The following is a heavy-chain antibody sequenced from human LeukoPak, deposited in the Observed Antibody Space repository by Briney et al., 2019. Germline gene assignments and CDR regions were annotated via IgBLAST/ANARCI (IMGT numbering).Heavy chain of an antibody. V-gene: IGHV1-69*05. Sequence: ASVKVSCKASGGTFSSYAISWVRQAPGQGLEWMGGIIPIFGTATYAKKFQGRVGITTDESTSTAYMELSRLRSEDTAVYYCGRGAAAGYYYYYMDVWGKGTTVTVSS. CDR1: GGTFSSYA. CDR3: GRGAAAGYYYYYMDV. J-gene: IGHJ6*03. D-gene: IGHD6-13*01. CDR2: IIPIFGTA.